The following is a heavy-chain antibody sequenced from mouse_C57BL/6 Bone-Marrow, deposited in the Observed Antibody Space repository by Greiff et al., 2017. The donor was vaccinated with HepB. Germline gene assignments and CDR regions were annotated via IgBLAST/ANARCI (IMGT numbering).Heavy chain of an antibody. Sequence: VQLQQSGAELVRPGTSVKMSCKASGYTFTNYWIGWAKQRPGHGLEWIGDIYPGGGYTNYNEKFKGKATLTADKSSSTAYMQFSSLTSEDSAIYYCARFYDYDGGYAMDYWGQGTSVTVSS. D-gene: IGHD2-4*01. CDR3: ARFYDYDGGYAMDY. CDR2: IYPGGGYT. J-gene: IGHJ4*01. V-gene: IGHV1-63*01. CDR1: GYTFTNYW.